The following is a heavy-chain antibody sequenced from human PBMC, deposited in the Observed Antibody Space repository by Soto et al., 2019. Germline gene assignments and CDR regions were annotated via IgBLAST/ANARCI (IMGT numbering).Heavy chain of an antibody. CDR3: AREGYCSGGSCYTLFVTFQFDY. D-gene: IGHD2-15*01. Sequence: QVQLVQSGAEVKKPGSSVKVSCKASGGTFSSYTISWVRQSPGQGLEWMGRIIPILGIANDAQKFQGRVTSTADKSKRTAYLELSSRRYEATAVYYCAREGYCSGGSCYTLFVTFQFDYGGQGTLVNVSS. CDR2: IIPILGIA. J-gene: IGHJ4*02. V-gene: IGHV1-69*02. CDR1: GGTFSSYT.